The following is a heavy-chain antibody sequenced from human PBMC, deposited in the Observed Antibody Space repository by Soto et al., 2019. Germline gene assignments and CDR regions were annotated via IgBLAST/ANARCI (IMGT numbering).Heavy chain of an antibody. CDR3: ARPERLPYWYFDL. CDR1: GFTVSSNY. D-gene: IGHD5-12*01. CDR2: IYSGGST. Sequence: GGSLRLSCAASGFTVSSNYMSWVRQAPGKGLEWVSVIYSGGSTYYADSVKGRFTISRDNSKNTLYLQMNSLRAEDTAVYYCARPERLPYWYFDLWGRGTLVTVSS. V-gene: IGHV3-66*04. J-gene: IGHJ2*01.